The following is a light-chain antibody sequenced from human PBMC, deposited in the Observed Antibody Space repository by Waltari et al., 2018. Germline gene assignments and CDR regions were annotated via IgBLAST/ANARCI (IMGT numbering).Light chain of an antibody. CDR2: AAS. J-gene: IGKJ4*01. V-gene: IGKV1-39*01. CDR1: RSISSY. CDR3: QQSYITPLT. Sequence: DIQITQSPSSLSASVGDRVTITCRASRSISSYVNWYQQKPGKAPKLLIYAASSLQSGVPSRFSGSESGTDFTLTISTLQPEDFATYYCQQSYITPLTFGGGTKVEIK.